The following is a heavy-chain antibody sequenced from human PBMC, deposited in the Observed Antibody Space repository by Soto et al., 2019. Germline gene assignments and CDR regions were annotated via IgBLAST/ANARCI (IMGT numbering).Heavy chain of an antibody. D-gene: IGHD4-17*01. CDR1: GYTFTSYA. J-gene: IGHJ5*01. CDR3: ARAPGAVTTLDS. V-gene: IGHV1-3*01. CDR2: INAGNGNT. Sequence: QVQLVQSGAEVKKPGASVKVSCKASGYTFTSYAMHWVRQAPGQRLEWMGWINAGNGNTKYSQKFQGRDTITRDTSASTADMELSRLRSEDTAVYYCARAPGAVTTLDSWGQGTLVTVSS.